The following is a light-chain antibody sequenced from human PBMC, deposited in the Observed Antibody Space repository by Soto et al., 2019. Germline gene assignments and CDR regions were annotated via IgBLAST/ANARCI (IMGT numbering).Light chain of an antibody. CDR2: KAS. CDR1: QTISSW. CDR3: QQYGSSPP. V-gene: IGKV1-5*03. Sequence: DIQMAESPSTLSGSVGDRVTITCRASQTISSWLAWYQQKPGKAPKLLIYKASTLKSGVPSRFSGSGSGTEFTLTISRLEPEDFAVYYCQQYGSSPPFGQGTKVDIK. J-gene: IGKJ1*01.